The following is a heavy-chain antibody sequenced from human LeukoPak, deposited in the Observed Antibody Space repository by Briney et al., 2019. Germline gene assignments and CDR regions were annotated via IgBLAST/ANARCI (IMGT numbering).Heavy chain of an antibody. J-gene: IGHJ3*01. V-gene: IGHV4-4*02. CDR1: GDSITSRNW. CDR3: GMWFDTLFSAFDV. CDR2: IYHTGST. Sequence: SETLSLTCSVSGDSITSRNWWTWVRQTPEKGLEWIGEIYHTGSTNYNPSVEGRVTISIDKSKNQFSLMLNSVTAADTALYARGMWFDTLFSAFDVWGQGTMVSVSS. D-gene: IGHD3-10*01.